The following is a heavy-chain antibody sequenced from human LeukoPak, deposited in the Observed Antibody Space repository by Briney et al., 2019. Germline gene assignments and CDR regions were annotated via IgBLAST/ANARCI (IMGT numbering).Heavy chain of an antibody. CDR3: AGFFGYCSGGSCYRSYYYGMDV. D-gene: IGHD2-15*01. J-gene: IGHJ6*02. CDR2: IYYSGSI. Sequence: NPSETLSLTCTVSGGSISSYYWSWIRQPPGKGLEWIGYIYYSGSINYNPSLKSRVTISVDTSKNQFSLKLSSVTAADTAVYYCAGFFGYCSGGSCYRSYYYGMDVWGQGTTVTVSS. CDR1: GGSISSYY. V-gene: IGHV4-59*01.